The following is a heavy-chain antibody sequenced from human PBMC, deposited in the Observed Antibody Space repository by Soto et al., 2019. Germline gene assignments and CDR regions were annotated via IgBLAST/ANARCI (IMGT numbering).Heavy chain of an antibody. CDR3: ARVSWYYYDSSATYYFDY. D-gene: IGHD3-22*01. CDR1: GGSISSYY. CDR2: IYYSGST. Sequence: SETLSLTCTVSGGSISSYYWSWIRQPPGKGPEWIGYIYYSGSTNYNPSLKSRVTISVDTSKNQFSLKLSSVTAADTAVYYCARVSWYYYDSSATYYFDYWGQGTLVTVSS. J-gene: IGHJ4*02. V-gene: IGHV4-59*01.